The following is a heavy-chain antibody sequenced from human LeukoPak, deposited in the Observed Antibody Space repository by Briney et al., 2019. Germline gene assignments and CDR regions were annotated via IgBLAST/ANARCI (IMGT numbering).Heavy chain of an antibody. CDR3: ARAKRDSSVDY. J-gene: IGHJ4*02. CDR2: IYHSGST. CDR1: GGSISSGGYS. V-gene: IGHV4-30-2*01. D-gene: IGHD3-22*01. Sequence: PSETLSLTCAVSGGSISSGGYSWSWIRQPPGKGLEWIGYIYHSGSTYYNPSLKSRVTISVDRFKNQLSLKLSSVTAADTAVYYCARAKRDSSVDYWGQGTLVTVSS.